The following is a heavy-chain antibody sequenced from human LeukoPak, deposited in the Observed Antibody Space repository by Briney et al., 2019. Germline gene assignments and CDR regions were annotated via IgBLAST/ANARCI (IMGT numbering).Heavy chain of an antibody. J-gene: IGHJ4*02. V-gene: IGHV4-34*01. Sequence: SETLSLTCAVYGGSFSGYHWSWIRQPPGKGLEWIGEINHSGSTNYNPSLKSRVTISVDTSKNQFSLKLSSVTAADTAVYYCARGPRQYYYDGGLYFDYWGQGTLVTVSS. CDR1: GGSFSGYH. CDR2: INHSGST. CDR3: ARGPRQYYYDGGLYFDY. D-gene: IGHD3-22*01.